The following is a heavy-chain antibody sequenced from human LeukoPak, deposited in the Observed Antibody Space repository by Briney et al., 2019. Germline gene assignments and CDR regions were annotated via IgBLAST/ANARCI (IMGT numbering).Heavy chain of an antibody. CDR2: IKQDGSEK. J-gene: IGHJ4*02. V-gene: IGHV3-7*01. CDR3: ARFSVAGSNFDY. CDR1: GFTFSSYA. Sequence: GGSLRLSCAASGFTFSSYAMHWVRQAPGKGLEWVANIKQDGSEKYYVDSVKGRFTISRDNAKNSLYLQVNSLRAEDTAVYYCARFSVAGSNFDYWGQGTLVTVSS. D-gene: IGHD6-19*01.